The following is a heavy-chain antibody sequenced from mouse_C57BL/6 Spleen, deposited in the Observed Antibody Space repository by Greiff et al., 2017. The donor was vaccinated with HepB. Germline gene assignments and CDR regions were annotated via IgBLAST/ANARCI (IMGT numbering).Heavy chain of an antibody. CDR1: GYTFTSYG. V-gene: IGHV1-81*01. CDR2: IYPRSGNT. J-gene: IGHJ2*01. Sequence: QVQLQQSGAELARPGASVKLSCKASGYTFTSYGISWVKQRTGQGLEWIGEIYPRSGNTYYNEKFKGKATLTADKSSSTAYMELRSLTSEDSAVYFCARTGIATVVARDYLDYWGQGTTLTVSS. D-gene: IGHD1-1*01. CDR3: ARTGIATVVARDYLDY.